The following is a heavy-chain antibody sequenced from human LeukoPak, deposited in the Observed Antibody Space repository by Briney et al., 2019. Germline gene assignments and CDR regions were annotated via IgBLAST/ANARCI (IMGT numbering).Heavy chain of an antibody. V-gene: IGHV1-2*02. CDR3: ASLGSMITFGGVITLLDY. CDR2: INPNSGGT. D-gene: IGHD3-16*01. Sequence: ASVKVSCKASGYTFTGYYMHWVRQAPGQGLEWMGWINPNSGGTNYAQKFQGGVTMTRDTSISTAYMELSRLRSDDTAVYYCASLGSMITFGGVITLLDYWGQGTLVTVSS. CDR1: GYTFTGYY. J-gene: IGHJ4*02.